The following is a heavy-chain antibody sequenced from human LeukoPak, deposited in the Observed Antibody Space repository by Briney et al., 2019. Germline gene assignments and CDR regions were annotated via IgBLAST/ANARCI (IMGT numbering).Heavy chain of an antibody. V-gene: IGHV1-24*01. CDR2: FDPENGEM. Sequence: ASVKVSCKVSGYTLSQLVIHWVRQAPGEGLEWMGGFDPENGEMIYAQKFQGRVTMTTDTSTSTAYMELRSLRSDDTAVYYCARVMYIAAAPGNWFDPWGQGTLVTVSS. CDR1: GYTLSQLV. D-gene: IGHD6-13*01. CDR3: ARVMYIAAAPGNWFDP. J-gene: IGHJ5*02.